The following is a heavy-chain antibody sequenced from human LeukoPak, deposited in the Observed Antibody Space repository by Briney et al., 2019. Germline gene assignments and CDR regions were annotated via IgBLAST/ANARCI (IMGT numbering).Heavy chain of an antibody. V-gene: IGHV4-59*11. J-gene: IGHJ4*02. D-gene: IGHD6-13*01. CDR3: ARDLSSSWIDY. CDR1: GGSISSHY. Sequence: SETLSLTCTVSGGSISSHYWSWIRQPPGKGLEWIGYIYYSGSTNYNPSLKSRVTISVDTSKNQFSLKLSSVTAADTAVYYCARDLSSSWIDYWGQGTLVTVSS. CDR2: IYYSGST.